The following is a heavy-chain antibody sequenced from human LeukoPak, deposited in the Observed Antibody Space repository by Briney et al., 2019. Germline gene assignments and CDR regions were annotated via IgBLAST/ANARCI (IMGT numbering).Heavy chain of an antibody. Sequence: GGSLRLSCAASGFIFSSYAMHWVRQAPGKGLEWVAVISYDGSNKYYADSVKGRSTISRDNSKNTLYLQMNSLGTEDTAVYYCAAYMVRGVIRTGAYYGMDVWGKGTTVTVSS. D-gene: IGHD3-10*01. V-gene: IGHV3-30*04. CDR3: AAYMVRGVIRTGAYYGMDV. J-gene: IGHJ6*04. CDR2: ISYDGSNK. CDR1: GFIFSSYA.